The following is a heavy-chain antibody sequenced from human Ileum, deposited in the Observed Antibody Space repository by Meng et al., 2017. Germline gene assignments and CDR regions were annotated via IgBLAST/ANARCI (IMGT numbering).Heavy chain of an antibody. D-gene: IGHD7-27*01. CDR2: ICYSGNT. V-gene: IGHV4-39*01. CDR1: GGSISSGDYY. Sequence: QLQESGPGLVKSSQTLSLTCTVSGGSISSGDYYWSWIRQPPGKGLEWIGSICYSGNTYYNPSLKSRVSMSVDTSKKQISLKLNSVTAADTAVYYCARRTGEVDLLDYWGQGTLVTVSS. J-gene: IGHJ4*02. CDR3: ARRTGEVDLLDY.